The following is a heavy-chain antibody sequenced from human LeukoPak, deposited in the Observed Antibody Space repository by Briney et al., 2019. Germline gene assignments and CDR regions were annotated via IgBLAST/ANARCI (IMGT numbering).Heavy chain of an antibody. CDR2: ISVYNGNT. Sequence: GASVKVSCKASGYIFTSYGINWVRQAPGQGLEWMRWISVYNGNTNYPQRLQGRVTMTIDTSTTTAYMELRSLRSDDTAVYYCARDINGYYYDSHGYYPTDLWGQGTLVTVSS. CDR3: ARDINGYYYDSHGYYPTDL. D-gene: IGHD3-22*01. CDR1: GYIFTSYG. V-gene: IGHV1-18*01. J-gene: IGHJ5*02.